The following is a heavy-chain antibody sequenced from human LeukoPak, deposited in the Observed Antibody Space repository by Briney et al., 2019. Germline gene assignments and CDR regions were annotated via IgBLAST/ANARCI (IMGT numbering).Heavy chain of an antibody. V-gene: IGHV4-31*03. CDR2: IYYSGST. J-gene: IGHJ4*02. CDR3: ASTLRFGELPPVNFDY. Sequence: KPSETLSLTCTVSGGSISSGGYYWSWIRQHPGKGLEWIGYIYYSGSTYYNPSLKSRVTISVDTSKNQFSLKLSSVTAADTAVYYCASTLRFGELPPVNFDYWGQGTLDTVSS. CDR1: GGSISSGGYY. D-gene: IGHD3-10*01.